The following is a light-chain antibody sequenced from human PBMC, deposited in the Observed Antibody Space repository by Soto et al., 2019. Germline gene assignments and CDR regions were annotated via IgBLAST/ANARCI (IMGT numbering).Light chain of an antibody. CDR1: QSVSSY. V-gene: IGKV3D-15*01. Sequence: EIVMTQSPDTLSVSPGEGATPSCRASQSVSSYLAWYQQKPGQAPRLLIHGASSRATGIPDRFSGSGSGTEFTLTISSLQSEDFAVYYCQQYNNWPLTFGQGTKVDIK. J-gene: IGKJ1*01. CDR3: QQYNNWPLT. CDR2: GAS.